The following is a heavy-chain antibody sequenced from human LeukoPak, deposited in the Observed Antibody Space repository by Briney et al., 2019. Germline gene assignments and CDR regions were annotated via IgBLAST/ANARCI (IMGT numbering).Heavy chain of an antibody. Sequence: ASVTVSCKASGCTFISYGFSWVRPPAGQGLEWMGWISAYNGNTNYAQKRQGRVIMTTDTYTRKADMELRNQREDETAGYYCSRSLGTMIVVAGVYWGQGTLVTVSS. D-gene: IGHD3-22*01. CDR2: ISAYNGNT. CDR3: SRSLGTMIVVAGVY. CDR1: GCTFISYG. V-gene: IGHV1-18*01. J-gene: IGHJ4*02.